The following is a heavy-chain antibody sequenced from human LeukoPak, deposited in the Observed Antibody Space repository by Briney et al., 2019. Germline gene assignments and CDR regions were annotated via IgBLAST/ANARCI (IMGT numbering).Heavy chain of an antibody. J-gene: IGHJ4*02. D-gene: IGHD6-6*01. V-gene: IGHV4-38-2*02. Sequence: SETLSLTCTVSGYSISSGYYWGWIRQPPGKGLEWIGSIYHSGSTYYNPSLKSRVTISVDTSKNQFSLKLSSATAADTAVYYCARDGSSSSIDYWGQGTLVTVSS. CDR3: ARDGSSSSIDY. CDR1: GYSISSGYY. CDR2: IYHSGST.